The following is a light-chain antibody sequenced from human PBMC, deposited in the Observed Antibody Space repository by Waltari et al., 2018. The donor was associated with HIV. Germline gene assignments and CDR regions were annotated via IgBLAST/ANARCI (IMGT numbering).Light chain of an antibody. CDR2: GAS. CDR3: QQYNKWPWT. J-gene: IGKJ1*01. CDR1: QSVSDN. V-gene: IGKV3-15*01. Sequence: ELVMTQSPATLSVSPGERANLSCRAGQSVSDNLAWFQQRPGQAPRLLISGASTRATDVSARFSGSGSGTEFTLTISSLQSEDFAIYYCQQYNKWPWTFGQGTKVEIK.